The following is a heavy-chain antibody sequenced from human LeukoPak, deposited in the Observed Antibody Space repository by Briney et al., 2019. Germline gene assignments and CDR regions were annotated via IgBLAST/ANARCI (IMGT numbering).Heavy chain of an antibody. CDR3: ARHRAASGWFDY. J-gene: IGHJ4*02. V-gene: IGHV4-59*05. Sequence: KPSETLSLTCTVSGGSISTYYWTWIRQPAGKGLEWIGSIHYSGSTYYNPSLKSRVTTSVDTSKSKFSLKLSSVTAADTTVYYCARHRAASGWFDYWGQGTLVIVSS. CDR1: GGSISTYY. CDR2: IHYSGST. D-gene: IGHD6-19*01.